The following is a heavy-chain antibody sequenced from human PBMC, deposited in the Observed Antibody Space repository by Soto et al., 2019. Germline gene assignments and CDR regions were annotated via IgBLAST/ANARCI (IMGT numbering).Heavy chain of an antibody. CDR2: ISSSSSYI. Sequence: EVQLVESGGGLVKPGGSLRLSCAASGFTFSSYSMNWVRQAPGKGLEWVSSISSSSSYIYYADSVKGRCTISRDNAKNCLSLKMNSLRAEDTAEYYCARDIRGYAGFLEWDGGDFDYWGQGTMGHRRL. V-gene: IGHV3-21*01. CDR1: GFTFSSYS. J-gene: IGHJ4*02. D-gene: IGHD3-3*01. CDR3: ARDIRGYAGFLEWDGGDFDY.